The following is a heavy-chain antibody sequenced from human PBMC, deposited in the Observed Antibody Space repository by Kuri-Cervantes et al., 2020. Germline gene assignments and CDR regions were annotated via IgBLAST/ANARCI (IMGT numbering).Heavy chain of an antibody. CDR1: GYTFTGYY. J-gene: IGHJ3*02. CDR3: ARDYYYDSNGYYYVSAFDI. V-gene: IGHV1-69*05. Sequence: SVKVSCKASGYTFTGYYIHWVRQAPGQGLEWMGWINPIFGIANYVQKFQGRVTITTDESTSTAYMELSSLRSEDTAVYYCARDYYYDSNGYYYVSAFDIWGQGTMVTVSS. D-gene: IGHD3-22*01. CDR2: INPIFGIA.